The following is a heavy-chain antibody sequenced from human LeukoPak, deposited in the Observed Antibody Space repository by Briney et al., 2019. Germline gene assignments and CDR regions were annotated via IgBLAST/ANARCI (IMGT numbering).Heavy chain of an antibody. CDR1: GASVSTSRYY. CDR3: AAIRGDYYDSSGGFDP. J-gene: IGHJ5*02. D-gene: IGHD3-22*01. V-gene: IGHV4-39*01. Sequence: SETLSLTCVVSGASVSTSRYYWGWIRQPPGKGLEWIGNIYYSGSTYYNASLQSRVTISIDTSKNQFSLQLNSVTPEDTAVYYCAAIRGDYYDSSGGFDPWGQGTLVTVSS. CDR2: IYYSGST.